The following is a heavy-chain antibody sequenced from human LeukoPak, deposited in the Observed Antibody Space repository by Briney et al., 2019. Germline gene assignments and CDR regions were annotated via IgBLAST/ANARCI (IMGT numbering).Heavy chain of an antibody. CDR2: LYSDGNT. Sequence: AGGSLRLSCAASGFTVITNDMTWVRQAPGKGLEWVSVLYSDGNTKYADSVQGRFTISRDNSKNTLYLEMNSLSPDDTAVYYCSRGVEPLAANTLAHCGRATLVTVSS. CDR3: SRGVEPLAANTLAH. D-gene: IGHD1-14*01. CDR1: GFTVITND. V-gene: IGHV3-53*01. J-gene: IGHJ4*02.